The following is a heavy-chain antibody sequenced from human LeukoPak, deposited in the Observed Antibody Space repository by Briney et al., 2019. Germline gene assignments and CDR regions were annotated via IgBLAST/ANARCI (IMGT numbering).Heavy chain of an antibody. V-gene: IGHV3-7*01. Sequence: TGGSLRLSCAASGLTLSNYWMAWVRQAPGKVLEWVANIKEDGSEKYYGDSVRGRFTISRDNAQSSLTLQMGSLRGDDTAVYYCARHGRHNFYYWGQGTLVTVSS. J-gene: IGHJ4*02. CDR2: IKEDGSEK. D-gene: IGHD5-24*01. CDR1: GLTLSNYW. CDR3: ARHGRHNFYY.